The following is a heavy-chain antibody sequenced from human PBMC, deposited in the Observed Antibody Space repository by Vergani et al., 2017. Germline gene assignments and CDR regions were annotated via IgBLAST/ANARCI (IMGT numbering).Heavy chain of an antibody. D-gene: IGHD3-22*01. CDR2: ISAYNGNA. CDR3: ARGPMIVVVISGPSADAFDI. CDR1: GYTFTSYG. V-gene: IGHV1-18*01. J-gene: IGHJ3*02. Sequence: QVQLVQSGAEVKKPGASVKVSCKASGYTFTSYGIIWVRQAPGQGLEWMGWISAYNGNANYAQKLQGRVTMTTDTSTSTAYMELRSLRSDDTAVYYCARGPMIVVVISGPSADAFDIWGQGTMVTVSS.